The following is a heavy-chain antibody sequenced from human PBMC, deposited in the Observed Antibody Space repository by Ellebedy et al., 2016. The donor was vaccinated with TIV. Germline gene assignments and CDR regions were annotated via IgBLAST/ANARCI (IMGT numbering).Heavy chain of an antibody. CDR3: ARDWRAEDDFWSGYYGGMDV. CDR1: GYTFTSYY. CDR2: INPSGGST. V-gene: IGHV1-46*04. J-gene: IGHJ6*02. D-gene: IGHD3-3*01. Sequence: AASVKVSCKASGYTFTSYYMHWVRQAPGQGLEWMGIINPSGGSTSYAQKLQGRVTMTRDTSTSTVYMELSSLRSEDTAVYYCARDWRAEDDFWSGYYGGMDVWGQGTTVTVSS.